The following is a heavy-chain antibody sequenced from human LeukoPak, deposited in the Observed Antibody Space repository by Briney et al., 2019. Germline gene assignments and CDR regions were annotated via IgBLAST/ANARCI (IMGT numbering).Heavy chain of an antibody. CDR1: GGSISSGDYY. Sequence: KSSETLSLTCTVSGGSISSGDYYWSWIRQPPGKGLEWIGYIYYSGSTYYNPSLKSRVTISVDTSKNQFSLKLNSVTAADTAVYYCARDLTVTTPPYYYGMDVWGQGTTVTVSS. CDR2: IYYSGST. J-gene: IGHJ6*02. D-gene: IGHD4-17*01. V-gene: IGHV4-30-4*01. CDR3: ARDLTVTTPPYYYGMDV.